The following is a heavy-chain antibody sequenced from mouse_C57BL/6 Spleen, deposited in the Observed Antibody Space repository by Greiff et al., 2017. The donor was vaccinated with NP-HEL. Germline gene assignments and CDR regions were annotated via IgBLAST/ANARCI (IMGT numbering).Heavy chain of an antibody. J-gene: IGHJ4*01. CDR2: ISNGGGST. Sequence: EVQVVESGGGLVQPGGSLKLSCAASGFTFSDYYMYWVRQTPEKRLEWVAYISNGGGSTYYPDTVKGRFTISRDNAKNTLYLQMSRLKSEDTAMYYCARHGKGDAMDYWGQGTSVTVSS. CDR3: ARHGKGDAMDY. V-gene: IGHV5-12*01. CDR1: GFTFSDYY. D-gene: IGHD4-1*01.